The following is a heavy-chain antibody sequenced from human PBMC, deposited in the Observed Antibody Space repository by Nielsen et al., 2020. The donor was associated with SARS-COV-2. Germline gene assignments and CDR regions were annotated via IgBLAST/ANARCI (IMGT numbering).Heavy chain of an antibody. CDR3: AKVPQLLQNWFDP. Sequence: GESLKISCAASGFTFSSYWMNWVRQAPGKGLEWVSAISGSGGSTYYADSVKGRFTISRDNSKNTLYLQMNSLRAEDTAVYYCAKVPQLLQNWFDPWGQGTLVTVSS. J-gene: IGHJ5*02. CDR1: GFTFSSYW. CDR2: ISGSGGST. D-gene: IGHD2-2*01. V-gene: IGHV3-23*01.